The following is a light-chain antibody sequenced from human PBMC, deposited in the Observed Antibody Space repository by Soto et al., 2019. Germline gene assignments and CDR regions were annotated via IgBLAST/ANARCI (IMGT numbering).Light chain of an antibody. CDR2: GAS. J-gene: IGKJ1*01. V-gene: IGKV3-15*01. CDR3: QQYNNWPGT. Sequence: EIVMTQSPATLSVSPGERATLSCRASQSVSSNLAWYQQKPGQAPRLLIYGASTRATSIPVRFSGSGSGTEFTLTISSLQSEDFAVYYCQQYNNWPGTFGQGTKVEIK. CDR1: QSVSSN.